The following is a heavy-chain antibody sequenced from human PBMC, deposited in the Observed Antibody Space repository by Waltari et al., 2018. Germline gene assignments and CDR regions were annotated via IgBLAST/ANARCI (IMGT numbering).Heavy chain of an antibody. CDR3: ARGQYYYGSGSYVGAYDI. CDR1: GGSISSYY. CDR2: IYYSGRT. D-gene: IGHD3-10*01. Sequence: QVQLQESGPGLVKPSETLSLTCTVSGGSISSYYWSWIRQPPGQGLEWIGYIYYSGRTNYNPSLKSRVTISVETSKNQFSLKLSYVTAADTAVYYGARGQYYYGSGSYVGAYDIWGQGTMVTVSS. V-gene: IGHV4-59*01. J-gene: IGHJ3*02.